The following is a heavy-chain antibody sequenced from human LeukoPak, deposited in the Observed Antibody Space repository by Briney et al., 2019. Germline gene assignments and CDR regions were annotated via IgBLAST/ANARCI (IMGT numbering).Heavy chain of an antibody. CDR1: GFTLSGSA. D-gene: IGHD2-2*01. Sequence: GGSLRLSCAASGFTLSGSAMHWVRQASGKGLEWVGRIRSKANSYATAYAASVKGRFTISRDDSKNTAYLQMNSLKTEDTAVYYCTRGLYCSSTSCLGYWGQGTLVTVSS. V-gene: IGHV3-73*01. CDR2: IRSKANSYAT. J-gene: IGHJ4*02. CDR3: TRGLYCSSTSCLGY.